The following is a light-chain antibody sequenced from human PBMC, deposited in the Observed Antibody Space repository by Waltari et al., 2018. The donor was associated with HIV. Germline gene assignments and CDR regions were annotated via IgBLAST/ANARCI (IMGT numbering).Light chain of an antibody. J-gene: IGLJ2*01. CDR2: LNSDGSH. CDR3: QTWGAGTVV. Sequence: QLVLTQSPSASASLGASVKLTCTLSRAHSTYAIAWHQQQPDQGPHYLMKLNSDGSHRKGDGIPDRFSGSASGAERYLTISNVQSEDEGIYYCQTWGAGTVVFGGGTKLSVL. CDR1: RAHSTYA. V-gene: IGLV4-69*01.